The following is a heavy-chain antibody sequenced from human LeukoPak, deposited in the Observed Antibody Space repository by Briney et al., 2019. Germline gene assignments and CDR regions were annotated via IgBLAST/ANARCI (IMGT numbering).Heavy chain of an antibody. D-gene: IGHD6-19*01. J-gene: IGHJ4*02. CDR3: AREFSGGTFDY. Sequence: SVKVSCKASGGTFSSYAISWVRQAPGQGLEWMGGIIPIFGTANYAQNFQGRVTMTRDTSTSTVYMDLSSLRSEDTALYYCAREFSGGTFDYWGQGTLVTVSS. CDR1: GGTFSSYA. CDR2: IIPIFGTA. V-gene: IGHV1-69*05.